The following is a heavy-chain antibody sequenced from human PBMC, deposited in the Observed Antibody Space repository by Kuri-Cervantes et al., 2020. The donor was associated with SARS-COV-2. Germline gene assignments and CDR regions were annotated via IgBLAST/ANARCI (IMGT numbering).Heavy chain of an antibody. CDR1: GGSISSGGYY. V-gene: IGHV4-31*03. J-gene: IGHJ6*02. D-gene: IGHD4-17*01. CDR3: ARVDYAGNYYYCGMDV. CDR2: IYYSGST. Sequence: LRLSCTVSGGSISSGGYYWSWIRQHPGKGLEWIGYIYYSGSTYYNPSLKSRVTISVDTSKNQFSLKLTSVTAADTAVYYCARVDYAGNYYYCGMDVWGQGTTVTDSS.